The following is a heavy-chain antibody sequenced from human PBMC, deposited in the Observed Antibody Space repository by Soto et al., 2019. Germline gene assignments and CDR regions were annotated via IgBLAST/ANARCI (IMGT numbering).Heavy chain of an antibody. V-gene: IGHV3-43D*04. CDR1: GFDFDDYA. J-gene: IGHJ4*02. CDR3: AKSLYYYDSSPLDH. CDR2: TNSDGTDS. Sequence: GGSLRLSCAAAGFDFDDYAIHWVRQVPGKGLEWVSLTNSDGTDSYYMDSVKGRFTISRDNAKSTLYLQMGRLRPEDTALYFCAKSLYYYDSSPLDHWGQGTLVTVSS. D-gene: IGHD3-22*01.